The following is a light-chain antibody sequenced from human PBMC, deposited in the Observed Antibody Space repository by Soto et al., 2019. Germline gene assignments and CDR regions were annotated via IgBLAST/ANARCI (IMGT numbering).Light chain of an antibody. CDR1: QSISNY. CDR3: QQRTNWPLIT. J-gene: IGKJ5*01. CDR2: YAS. Sequence: EIVLTQSPATLSFSPGERATLSCRASQSISNYLAWYQHKPGQAPRLLIYYASNRATGIPARFSGSGSGTDFTLTISSLEPEDFAVYYCQQRTNWPLITFGQGTRLEIK. V-gene: IGKV3-11*01.